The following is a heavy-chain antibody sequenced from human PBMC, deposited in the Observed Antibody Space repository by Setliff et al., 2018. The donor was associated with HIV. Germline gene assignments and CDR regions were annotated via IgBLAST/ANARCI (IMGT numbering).Heavy chain of an antibody. Sequence: SETLSLTCSVSGAPVSSGRYYWGWIRQPPGKGLEWIATIHYTGSTYYNPSLKNRVTISADTSKKQVSLRLTSVTAADTAIYYCARHAVPHYYDSSGPSWGPGTLGTVS. CDR2: IHYTGST. D-gene: IGHD3-22*01. CDR1: GAPVSSGRYY. V-gene: IGHV4-39*01. J-gene: IGHJ5*02. CDR3: ARHAVPHYYDSSGPS.